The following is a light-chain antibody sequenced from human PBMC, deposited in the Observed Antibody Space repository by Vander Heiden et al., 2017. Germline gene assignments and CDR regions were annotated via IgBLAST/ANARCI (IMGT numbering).Light chain of an antibody. J-gene: IGKJ2*01. CDR1: QSVLYSYNNKSY. CDR2: WAS. Sequence: DIVMTQAPDPLAVSLGERATINCKSSQSVLYSYNNKSYLAWYQQKPGQPPKLLIYWASTRESGVPDRFSGSGSGTDFTLTISSLQAEDVAVYYCQQYYSTPYTFGQGTKLEIK. CDR3: QQYYSTPYT. V-gene: IGKV4-1*01.